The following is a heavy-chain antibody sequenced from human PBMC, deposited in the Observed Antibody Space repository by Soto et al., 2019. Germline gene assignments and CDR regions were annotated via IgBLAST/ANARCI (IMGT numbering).Heavy chain of an antibody. J-gene: IGHJ6*03. CDR1: GFSVSSYY. CDR2: IQNVGPT. D-gene: IGHD2-15*01. V-gene: IGHV3-66*01. CDR3: ARDDVLCDGGRCYGVPLDV. Sequence: GGSLRLSCVASGFSVSSYYMSWVRQAPGKGLEWVSLIQNVGPTYYADSVKGRFTISRDTSENTVHLQMDSLRVEDTAVYYCARDDVLCDGGRCYGVPLDVWCKGITVTVS.